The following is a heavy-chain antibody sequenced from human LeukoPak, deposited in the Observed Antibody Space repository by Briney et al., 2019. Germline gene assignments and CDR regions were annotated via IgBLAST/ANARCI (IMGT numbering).Heavy chain of an antibody. CDR3: ARVESEDYYYGMDV. Sequence: PGGSLRLSCAASGFTFSSYAMHWVRQAPGKGLEYVSAISSNGGSTYYANSVKGRFTISRDNSKNTLYLQMGSLRAEDMAVYYCARVESEDYYYGMDVWGQGTTVTVSS. CDR1: GFTFSSYA. D-gene: IGHD3-3*01. J-gene: IGHJ6*02. CDR2: ISSNGGST. V-gene: IGHV3-64*01.